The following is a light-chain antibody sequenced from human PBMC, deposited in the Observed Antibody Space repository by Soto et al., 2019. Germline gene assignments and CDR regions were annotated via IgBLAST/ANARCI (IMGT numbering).Light chain of an antibody. CDR1: QTVLYSSKNKNY. J-gene: IGKJ4*01. CDR3: QQYYSTPLT. CDR2: WAS. V-gene: IGKV4-1*01. Sequence: DIVMTQSPDSLAVSLGERATINCKSSQTVLYSSKNKNYLAWYQQKPGQPPKLLIYWASTRESGVPDRFSGSGSGTDFTLTICGLQAEDVAIYYCQQYYSTPLTFGGGTKVEIK.